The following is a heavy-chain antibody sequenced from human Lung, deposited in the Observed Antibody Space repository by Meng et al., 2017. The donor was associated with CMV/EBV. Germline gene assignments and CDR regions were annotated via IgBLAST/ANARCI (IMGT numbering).Heavy chain of an antibody. CDR1: GGSITSSGYY. J-gene: IGHJ3*02. Sequence: SXTXSLXCSVYGGSITSSGYYWGWIRQPPGKGLEWPGCVYHSGSSYNSRSRRSRVTVSVDTSKNQFSLNLRSVTAADTAIYFCARHFPKDSDDAFDIWGQGTMVTVSS. CDR2: VYHSGSS. CDR3: ARHFPKDSDDAFDI. V-gene: IGHV4-39*01. D-gene: IGHD2-15*01.